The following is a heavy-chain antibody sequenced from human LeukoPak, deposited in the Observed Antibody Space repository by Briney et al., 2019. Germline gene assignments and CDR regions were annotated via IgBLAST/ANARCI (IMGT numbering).Heavy chain of an antibody. CDR2: IKQDGNVK. V-gene: IGHV3-7*01. J-gene: IGHJ3*02. CDR1: RFSLSSYW. CDR3: AAGDTFDI. D-gene: IGHD3-16*01. Sequence: GGSLRLSCVGSRFSLSSYWMSWVRQAPGKGLEWVANIKQDGNVKQYVDSVKGRFTISRDNAKNSVYVEMNDLRVEDTAVYYCAAGDTFDIWGQRALVTVSP.